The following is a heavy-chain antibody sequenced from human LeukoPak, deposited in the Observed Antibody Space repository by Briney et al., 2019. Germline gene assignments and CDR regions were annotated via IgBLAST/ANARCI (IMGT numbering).Heavy chain of an antibody. D-gene: IGHD3/OR15-3a*01. J-gene: IGHJ4*02. CDR2: IYYTVKT. Sequence: SETLSLTCTVSGVSISSSNSYWGWIRQPPGKGLEWIGGIYYTVKTYYNASLKSRVTISIDTSNNQISLRLISVTATDTAMYYCARQTGSGLFTLPGGQGTLVTVSS. CDR1: GVSISSSNSY. CDR3: ARQTGSGLFTLP. V-gene: IGHV4-39*01.